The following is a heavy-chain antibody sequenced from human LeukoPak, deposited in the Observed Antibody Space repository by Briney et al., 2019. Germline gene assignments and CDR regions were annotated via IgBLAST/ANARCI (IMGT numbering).Heavy chain of an antibody. V-gene: IGHV3-23*01. CDR3: AKYTSDPTSEVYYFDS. CDR2: LSGSGTNT. D-gene: IGHD1-14*01. J-gene: IGHJ4*02. CDR1: GFNFRMFA. Sequence: GGSLRLSCAASGFNFRMFAMTWVRQAPGKGLKWVSTLSGSGTNTFDADSVKGRFTITRDNSKNTLYLQMKDLRAEDTAVYYCAKYTSDPTSEVYYFDSWGQGTRVTVSS.